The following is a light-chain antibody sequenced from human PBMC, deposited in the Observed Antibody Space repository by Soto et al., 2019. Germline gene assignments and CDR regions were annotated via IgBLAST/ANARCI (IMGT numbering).Light chain of an antibody. J-gene: IGKJ1*01. CDR3: QQYGGSPRT. CDR1: QSVTSSY. CDR2: GAS. V-gene: IGKV3-20*01. Sequence: EIVLTQSPGTLSLSPGEGATLSCRASQSVTSSYLAWYQLKPGQAPRLLIYGASSRATGIPDRFSGSGSGTDFTLTISRLDPEDFAVYFCQQYGGSPRTFGQGTKVDI.